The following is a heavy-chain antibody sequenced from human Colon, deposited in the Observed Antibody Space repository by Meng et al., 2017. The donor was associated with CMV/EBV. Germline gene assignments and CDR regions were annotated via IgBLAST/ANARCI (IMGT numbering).Heavy chain of an antibody. Sequence: AVEVSCKVSGYTFTTYDINGVRQDHGQGLEWMGWMNPKSGATRYAQNFQGRVTMARDTSIDTAYLELTSLRSADTAVYFCARGGGAYWGQGTLVTVSS. CDR1: GYTFTTYD. J-gene: IGHJ4*02. D-gene: IGHD1-26*01. CDR3: ARGGGAY. V-gene: IGHV1-8*01. CDR2: MNPKSGAT.